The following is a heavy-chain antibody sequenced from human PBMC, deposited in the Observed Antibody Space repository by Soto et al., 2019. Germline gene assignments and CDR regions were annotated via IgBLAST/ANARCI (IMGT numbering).Heavy chain of an antibody. CDR1: GSTFTSYG. Sequence: SXKYSGSTFTSYGFALVRQVPGKGLEWMGFIYPGDSDTRYSPSFQGQVTISADRSISTAYLHWSSLKASDTAIYYCARQIHSTYYYYGMDVWGQGTTVTASS. CDR3: ARQIHSTYYYYGMDV. D-gene: IGHD5-18*01. J-gene: IGHJ6*02. V-gene: IGHV5-51*01. CDR2: IYPGDSDT.